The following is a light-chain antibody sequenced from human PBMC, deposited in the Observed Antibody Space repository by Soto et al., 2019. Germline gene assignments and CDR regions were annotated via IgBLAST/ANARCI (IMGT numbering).Light chain of an antibody. Sequence: DIQMTQSPSTLSASVGDRVTITCRASQSVSTWLAWYQQKPGKAPQVLIYKASVLESGVPPRFSGSGSGTEFTLTISRLQPEDVATYYCQHWSFGQGTKVDI. V-gene: IGKV1-5*03. CDR3: QHWS. J-gene: IGKJ1*01. CDR2: KAS. CDR1: QSVSTW.